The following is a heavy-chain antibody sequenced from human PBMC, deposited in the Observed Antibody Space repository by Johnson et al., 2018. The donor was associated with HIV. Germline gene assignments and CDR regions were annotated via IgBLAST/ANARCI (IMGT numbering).Heavy chain of an antibody. J-gene: IGHJ3*02. V-gene: IGHV3-30*04. Sequence: VQLVESGGTLVQPGGSLRLSCAASGFTFGSYALHWVRQAPGKGLEWVALISYDGNNKYYTDSVKGRFTISRDNSKNTLFLLMSSLRADDTAVYYCARVRRSGWFDNDAFDIWGQGTMVTVSS. D-gene: IGHD6-19*01. CDR3: ARVRRSGWFDNDAFDI. CDR2: ISYDGNNK. CDR1: GFTFGSYA.